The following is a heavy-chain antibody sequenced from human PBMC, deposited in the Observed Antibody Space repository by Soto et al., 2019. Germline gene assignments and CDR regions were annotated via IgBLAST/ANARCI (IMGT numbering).Heavy chain of an antibody. CDR2: IIPIFGTA. CDR3: GGWGGRDGYNYFDY. CDR1: GGTFSSYA. V-gene: IGHV1-69*13. Sequence: ASVKVSCKASGGTFSSYAISWVRQAPGQGLEWMGGIIPIFGTANYAQKFQGRVTITADESTSTAYMELSSLRSEDTAVYYCGGWGGRDGYNYFDYWGQGTLVTVSS. J-gene: IGHJ4*02. D-gene: IGHD5-12*01.